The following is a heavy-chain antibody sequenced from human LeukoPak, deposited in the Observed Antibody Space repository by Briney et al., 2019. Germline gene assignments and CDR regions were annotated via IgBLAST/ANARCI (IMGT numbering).Heavy chain of an antibody. CDR1: GFSLSTSGMC. CDR2: IDWDDDK. Sequence: SGPALVKPTQTLTLTCTFSGFSLSTSGMCVSWIRQPPGKALEWLARIDWDDDKYYSTSLKTRLTISKDTSKNQVVLTMTNMDPVDTATYYCARNRLESYNDALDIWGQGTMVTVSS. D-gene: IGHD3-3*01. V-gene: IGHV2-70*11. CDR3: ARNRLESYNDALDI. J-gene: IGHJ3*02.